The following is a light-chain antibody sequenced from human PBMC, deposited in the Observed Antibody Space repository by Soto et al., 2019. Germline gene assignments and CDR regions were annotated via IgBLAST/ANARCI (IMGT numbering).Light chain of an antibody. Sequence: DIVLTQYPLSLPVTPGEPASISCRSSQSLLHSNGNIYLAWYLQKPGQSPQLLIYLGSIRASGVTDRFSGSGSGTDFTLKITRVEAEDVGVYYCMQAIQAPRTFGLGTKVEIK. CDR2: LGS. CDR1: QSLLHSNGNIY. CDR3: MQAIQAPRT. J-gene: IGKJ1*01. V-gene: IGKV2-28*01.